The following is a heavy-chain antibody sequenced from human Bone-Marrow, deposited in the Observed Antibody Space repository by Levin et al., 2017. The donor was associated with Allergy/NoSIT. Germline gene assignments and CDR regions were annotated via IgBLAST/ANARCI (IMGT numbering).Heavy chain of an antibody. CDR2: ISGSGGST. Sequence: GGSLRLSCAASGFTFSSYAMSWVRQAPGKGLEWVSAISGSGGSTYYADSVKGRFTISRDNSKNTLYLQMNSLRAEDTAVYYCAKSGSYHTAVMSARLFDYWGQGTLVTVSS. D-gene: IGHD1-26*01. CDR1: GFTFSSYA. J-gene: IGHJ4*02. CDR3: AKSGSYHTAVMSARLFDY. V-gene: IGHV3-23*01.